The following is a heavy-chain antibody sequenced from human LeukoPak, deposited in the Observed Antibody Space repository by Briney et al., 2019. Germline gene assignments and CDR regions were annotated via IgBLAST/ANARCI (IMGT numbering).Heavy chain of an antibody. CDR1: GGSISSYY. V-gene: IGHV4-59*01. Sequence: PSETLSLTCTVSGGSISSYYWSWIRQPPGKGLKWVGYIYYSGNSNYNPSLKSRVTISADTSKNEFSLKLSSVTAADTAIYYCATRSTGVAATFDSWGQGALVTVSS. J-gene: IGHJ4*02. CDR2: IYYSGNS. D-gene: IGHD2-15*01. CDR3: ATRSTGVAATFDS.